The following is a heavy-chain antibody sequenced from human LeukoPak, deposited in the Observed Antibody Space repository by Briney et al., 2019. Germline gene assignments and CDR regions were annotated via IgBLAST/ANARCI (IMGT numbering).Heavy chain of an antibody. CDR3: AKERFLEWFLPGD. CDR1: GFTFSSYA. Sequence: AGGSLRLSCAASGFTFSSYAMSGVRQAPGKGLEWVSAISGSGGSTYYADSVKGRFTISRDNSKNTLYLQMNSLRAEDTAVYYCAKERFLEWFLPGDWGQGTLVTVSS. J-gene: IGHJ4*02. CDR2: ISGSGGST. V-gene: IGHV3-23*01. D-gene: IGHD3-3*01.